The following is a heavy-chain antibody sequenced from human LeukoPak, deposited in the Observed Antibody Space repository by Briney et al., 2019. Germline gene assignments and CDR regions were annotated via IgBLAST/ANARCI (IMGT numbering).Heavy chain of an antibody. D-gene: IGHD6-19*01. Sequence: GESLKISCRGSGYSFTSYWIGWVRQMPGKGLEWMGIIYPGDSDTRYSPSFQGQVTISADKSISTAYLQWSSLKASDTAMYYCARKGLQIAVAGPPNAFDIWGQGTMVTVSS. CDR2: IYPGDSDT. J-gene: IGHJ3*02. CDR3: ARKGLQIAVAGPPNAFDI. V-gene: IGHV5-51*01. CDR1: GYSFTSYW.